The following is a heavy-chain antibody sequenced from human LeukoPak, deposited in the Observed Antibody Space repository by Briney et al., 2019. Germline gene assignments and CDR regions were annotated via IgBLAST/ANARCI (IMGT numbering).Heavy chain of an antibody. J-gene: IGHJ5*02. CDR3: ARSHTQKGFCGGGRCYPTVWWFDP. V-gene: IGHV1-8*01. D-gene: IGHD2-15*01. CDR2: IDPKNGNR. CDR1: GYTFINND. Sequence: GASVKVSCKASGYTFINNDINWVRQAPGQGLEWMAWIDPKNGNRGYAQNFQGRVTMTTDTSISTAHLELSSLRSEDTAVYYCARSHTQKGFCGGGRCYPTVWWFDPWGQGTLVTVSS.